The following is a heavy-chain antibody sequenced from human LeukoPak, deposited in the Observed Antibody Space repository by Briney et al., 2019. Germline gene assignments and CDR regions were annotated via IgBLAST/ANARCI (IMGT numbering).Heavy chain of an antibody. Sequence: SSETLSPTCTVSGGSISSGSYYWRWIRQPAGKGLEWIGRIYTSGSTNYNPSLKSRVTISVDTSKNQFSLKLSSVTAADTAVYYCARDYDILTGDWFDPWGQGTLVTVSS. D-gene: IGHD3-9*01. CDR3: ARDYDILTGDWFDP. V-gene: IGHV4-61*02. J-gene: IGHJ5*02. CDR2: IYTSGST. CDR1: GGSISSGSYY.